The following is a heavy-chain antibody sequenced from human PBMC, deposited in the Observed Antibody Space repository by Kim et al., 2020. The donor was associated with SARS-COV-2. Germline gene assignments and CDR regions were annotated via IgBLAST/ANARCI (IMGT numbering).Heavy chain of an antibody. Sequence: RFTISRDNSKNTLYLQMNSLRAEDTAVYYCAKDRELVRLKSSSFYWYFDLWGRGTLVTVSS. J-gene: IGHJ2*01. V-gene: IGHV3-23*01. D-gene: IGHD6-13*01. CDR3: AKDRELVRLKSSSFYWYFDL.